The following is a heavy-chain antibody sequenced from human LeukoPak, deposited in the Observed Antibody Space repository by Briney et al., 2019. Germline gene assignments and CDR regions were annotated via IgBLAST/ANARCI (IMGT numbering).Heavy chain of an antibody. Sequence: SETLSLTCTVSLDSISGGTYYWGWIRHPPGKGLEWIGCIYYSGSTYYNPSLKSRVTTSVDTSKNQFSLNLTSVTAADTATYYCARVGSPLVTVFVWFDPWGQGTLVTVSS. D-gene: IGHD3-3*01. CDR2: IYYSGST. CDR1: LDSISGGTYY. CDR3: ARVGSPLVTVFVWFDP. J-gene: IGHJ5*02. V-gene: IGHV4-39*07.